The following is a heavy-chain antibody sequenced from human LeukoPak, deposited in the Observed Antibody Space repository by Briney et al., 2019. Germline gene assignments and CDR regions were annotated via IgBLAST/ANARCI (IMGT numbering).Heavy chain of an antibody. CDR3: AREKIPALVFDP. CDR2: ISGSSGNI. J-gene: IGHJ5*02. Sequence: PGGSLRLSCAASGFPFSSYEMHWLRQAPGKGLEWVAHISGSSGNIPYSDSVKGRFSVSRDNANNVLYLQMNSLRVEDTAVYYCAREKIPALVFDPWGQGTLVAVSP. V-gene: IGHV3-48*03. D-gene: IGHD6-13*01. CDR1: GFPFSSYE.